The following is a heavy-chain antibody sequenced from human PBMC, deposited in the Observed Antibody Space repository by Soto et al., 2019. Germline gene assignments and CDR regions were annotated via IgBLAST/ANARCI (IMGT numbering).Heavy chain of an antibody. CDR2: IRGSGGST. D-gene: IGHD3-9*01. CDR1: GVTFSSYA. Sequence: EVQLFESGGGLVQPGGSLRLSCAASGVTFSSYAMSWVLHAPGKGLEWVSAIRGSGGSTYYADSVKGRFTIARDNSKNTLYLQMNSLRAEDTAVYYCAKDGNPNPSLTDYYRPGWFDPWAQGTLVTVYS. J-gene: IGHJ5*02. V-gene: IGHV3-23*01. CDR3: AKDGNPNPSLTDYYRPGWFDP.